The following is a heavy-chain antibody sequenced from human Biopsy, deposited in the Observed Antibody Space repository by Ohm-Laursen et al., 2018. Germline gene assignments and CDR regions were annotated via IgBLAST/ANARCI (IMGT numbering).Heavy chain of an antibody. CDR2: IKSDGLII. CDR1: GFGFDTSW. V-gene: IGHV3-74*01. CDR3: ARVGATAAGDQ. D-gene: IGHD6-13*01. Sequence: SLRLSCSASGFGFDTSWMYWVRQAPGKGLDWVSLIKSDGLIISYADSVKGRFTVSRENAKNTLYLQMNNLRVEDTAVYYCARVGATAAGDQWGQGTLVTVSS. J-gene: IGHJ4*02.